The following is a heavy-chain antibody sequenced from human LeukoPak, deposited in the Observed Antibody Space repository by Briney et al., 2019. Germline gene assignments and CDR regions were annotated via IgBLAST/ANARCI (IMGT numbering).Heavy chain of an antibody. Sequence: GGSLRLSCAASGFTLCGYWMTWLRQATGKGLEWVANIKYDGSQKYYVDSVKGRFTIPRENAKNSLYLQMNSLSAEDTAVYYCARDSPEPGQFFDYWGQGTLVTVSS. CDR1: GFTLCGYW. CDR3: ARDSPEPGQFFDY. CDR2: IKYDGSQK. V-gene: IGHV3-7*04. J-gene: IGHJ4*02. D-gene: IGHD1-14*01.